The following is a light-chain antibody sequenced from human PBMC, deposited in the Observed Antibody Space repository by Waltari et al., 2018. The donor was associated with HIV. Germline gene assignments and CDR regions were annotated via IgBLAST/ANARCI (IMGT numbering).Light chain of an antibody. CDR1: TSNLGAGSD. V-gene: IGLV1-40*01. CDR2: GNT. CDR3: QSYDNALSGSL. Sequence: QSVLTPPPSVSGAPGQRVTISCTGTTSNLGAGSDVHWYQQLPGPAPKLLVFGNTNRPSGVPDRFSGSKSGTSTSLAITGLQAGDEGDYYCQSYDNALSGSLFGGGTKVTVL. J-gene: IGLJ2*01.